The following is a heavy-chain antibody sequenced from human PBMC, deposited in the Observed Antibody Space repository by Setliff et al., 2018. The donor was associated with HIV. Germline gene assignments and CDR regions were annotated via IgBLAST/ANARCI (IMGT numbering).Heavy chain of an antibody. CDR2: VNGDGSKQ. CDR3: ARTLLRTNVLYGVLSNWFYP. V-gene: IGHV3-7*03. Sequence: PSETLSLSCAASGVTSSDYWMTWVRQAPGKGLGWVANVNGDGSKQYYGASVRGRFTVSRDNAKESLYLQMSSLRAEDTAVYYCARTLLRTNVLYGVLSNWFYPWGQGTLVTVSS. CDR1: GVTSSDYW. D-gene: IGHD2-8*01. J-gene: IGHJ5*02.